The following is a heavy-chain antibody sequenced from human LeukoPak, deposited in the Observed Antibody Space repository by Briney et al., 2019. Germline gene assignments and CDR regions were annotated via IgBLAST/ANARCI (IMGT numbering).Heavy chain of an antibody. J-gene: IGHJ5*02. Sequence: PGESLKISCKGSGYSFSNYWIGWVRQMPGKGLEWMGIIYPGDSDTRYSPSFQGQVTISADKSISTAYLQWSSLKASDTAMYYCARRELWFGETGWFDPWGQGTLVTVSS. CDR2: IYPGDSDT. CDR3: ARRELWFGETGWFDP. D-gene: IGHD3-10*01. V-gene: IGHV5-51*01. CDR1: GYSFSNYW.